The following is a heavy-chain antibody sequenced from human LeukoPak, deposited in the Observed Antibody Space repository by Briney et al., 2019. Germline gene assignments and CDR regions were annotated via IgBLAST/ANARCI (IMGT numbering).Heavy chain of an antibody. CDR3: AREATYYYDSSGYSDPFGY. CDR2: IYTSGST. CDR1: GGSISSSSYY. D-gene: IGHD3-22*01. V-gene: IGHV4-61*02. J-gene: IGHJ4*02. Sequence: KTSETLSLTCTVSGGSISSSSYYWSWIRQPAGKGLEWIGRIYTSGSTSYNPSLKSRVTISVDTSKNQFSLKLSSVTAADTAVYYCAREATYYYDSSGYSDPFGYWGQGTLVTVSS.